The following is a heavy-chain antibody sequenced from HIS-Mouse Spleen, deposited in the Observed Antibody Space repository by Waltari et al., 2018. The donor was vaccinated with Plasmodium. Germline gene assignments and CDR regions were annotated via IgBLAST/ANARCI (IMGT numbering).Heavy chain of an antibody. CDR2: INHSGST. CDR3: ARAPIRDAFDI. J-gene: IGHJ3*02. Sequence: QVQLQQWGAGLLKPSETLSLPCAVYGGSFSGYYWTWLRQPPGKGLEWIGEINHSGSTNYNPSLKSRVTISVDTSKNQFSLKLSSVTAADTAVYYCARAPIRDAFDIWGQGTMVTVSS. D-gene: IGHD3-9*01. V-gene: IGHV4-34*01. CDR1: GGSFSGYY.